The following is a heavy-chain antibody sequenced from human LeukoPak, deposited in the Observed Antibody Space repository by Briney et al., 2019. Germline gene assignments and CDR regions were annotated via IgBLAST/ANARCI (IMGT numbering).Heavy chain of an antibody. V-gene: IGHV3-48*03. CDR1: GFTFSSYE. D-gene: IGHD2-15*01. Sequence: GGSLRLSCAASGFTFSSYEMNWVRQAPGKGLEWVSYISSSGSTRYYADSVKGRFTISRDNAKNSLYLQMNSLRAEDTAVYYCARGWELLDAFDIWGQGTMVIVSS. CDR3: ARGWELLDAFDI. CDR2: ISSSGSTR. J-gene: IGHJ3*02.